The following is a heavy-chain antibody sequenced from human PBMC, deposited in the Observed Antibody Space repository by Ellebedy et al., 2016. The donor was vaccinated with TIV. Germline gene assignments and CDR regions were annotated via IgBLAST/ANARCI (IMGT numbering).Heavy chain of an antibody. D-gene: IGHD2-21*01. V-gene: IGHV1-46*01. Sequence: AASVKVSCKASGYTFTSYYMHWVRQAPGQGLEWMGIINPSGGSTSYAQKFQGRVTMTRDTSTSTAYMELRSLRSDDTAVYYCARAKRASTPFDYWGQGTLVTVSS. CDR1: GYTFTSYY. CDR2: INPSGGST. J-gene: IGHJ4*02. CDR3: ARAKRASTPFDY.